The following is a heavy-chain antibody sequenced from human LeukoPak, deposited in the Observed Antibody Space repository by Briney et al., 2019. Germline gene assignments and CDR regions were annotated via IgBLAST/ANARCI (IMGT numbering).Heavy chain of an antibody. CDR2: INPNNGGT. V-gene: IGHV1-2*02. CDR3: ARLIREYSSSFDY. D-gene: IGHD6-6*01. CDR1: GYTFTGYY. Sequence: ASVKVSCKASGYTFTGYYLHWVRQAPGQGLERMGWINPNNGGTNYAQNFPGRVTMTRDTAITTAYMELSRLRSDDTAVHYCARLIREYSSSFDYWGQGTLVTVSS. J-gene: IGHJ4*02.